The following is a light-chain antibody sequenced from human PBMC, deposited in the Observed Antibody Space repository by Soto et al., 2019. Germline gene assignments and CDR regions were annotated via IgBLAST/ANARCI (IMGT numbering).Light chain of an antibody. CDR2: DGS. CDR1: QSVSNY. J-gene: IGKJ3*01. Sequence: TQSPSTLSSSTGDRATLSCRASQSVSNYLVWYQQKPGQAPRLLIYDGSTSATGIPARFSGSGSGTDFTLTISSLEPDDFAVYYCQQHGSWPRTFGPGTKVDIK. CDR3: QQHGSWPRT. V-gene: IGKV3-11*01.